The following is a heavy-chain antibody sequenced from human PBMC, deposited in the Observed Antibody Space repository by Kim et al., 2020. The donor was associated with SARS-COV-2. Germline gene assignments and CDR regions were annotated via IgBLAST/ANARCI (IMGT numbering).Heavy chain of an antibody. V-gene: IGHV3-23*01. D-gene: IGHD3-10*01. CDR3: AKYYYGSGSYYNDDY. Sequence: DAVKGRFTISRDNSKNTLYLQMNSLRAEDTAVYYCAKYYYGSGSYYNDDYWGQGTLVTVSS. J-gene: IGHJ4*02.